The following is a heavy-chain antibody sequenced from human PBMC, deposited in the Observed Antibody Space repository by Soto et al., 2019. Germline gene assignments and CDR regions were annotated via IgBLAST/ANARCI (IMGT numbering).Heavy chain of an antibody. Sequence: ASVKVSCTASGYTFTSYYMHWVRQAPGQGVEWMGIINPSGGSTSYAQKFQGRVTMTRDTSTSTVYMELSSLRSEDTAVYYCARANLQYYYDSSGLGGYWGQGTLVTVSS. CDR2: INPSGGST. V-gene: IGHV1-46*01. J-gene: IGHJ4*02. CDR1: GYTFTSYY. CDR3: ARANLQYYYDSSGLGGY. D-gene: IGHD3-22*01.